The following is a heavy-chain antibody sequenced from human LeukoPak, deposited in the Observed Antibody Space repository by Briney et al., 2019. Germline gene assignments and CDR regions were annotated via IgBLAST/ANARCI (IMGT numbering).Heavy chain of an antibody. CDR2: IYTSGST. CDR3: ARGQGVWSGYYFSEAFDI. D-gene: IGHD3-3*01. V-gene: IGHV4-61*02. J-gene: IGHJ3*02. CDR1: GGSISSGSYY. Sequence: PSETLSLTCTVSGGSISSGSYYWSWIRQPAGKGLEWIGRIYTSGSTNYNPSLKSRVTVSVDTSKNQFSLKLSSVTAADTAVYYCARGQGVWSGYYFSEAFDIWGQGTMVTVSS.